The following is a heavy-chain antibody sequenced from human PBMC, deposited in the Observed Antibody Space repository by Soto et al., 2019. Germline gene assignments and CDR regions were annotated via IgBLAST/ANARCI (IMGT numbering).Heavy chain of an antibody. V-gene: IGHV1-2*04. Sequence: ASVKVSCKASGYTFTGYYMHWVRQAPGQGLEWMGWINPNSGGTNYAQKFQGWVTMTRDTSISTAYMELSRLRSDDTAVYYCATSLSGSYWAGENLPFDYWGQGTLVTVSS. J-gene: IGHJ4*02. CDR1: GYTFTGYY. D-gene: IGHD1-26*01. CDR2: INPNSGGT. CDR3: ATSLSGSYWAGENLPFDY.